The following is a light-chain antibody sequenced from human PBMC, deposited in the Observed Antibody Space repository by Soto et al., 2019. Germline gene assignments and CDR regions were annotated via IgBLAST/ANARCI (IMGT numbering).Light chain of an antibody. CDR2: GAS. V-gene: IGKV3-20*01. Sequence: EIVLTQSPGTLSLSPGERATLSCRASQSVSSSFLAWYQQKPGQAPRLLIYGASSRATGIPDRFSGRGSGTDFTLTISRLEPEDFAVYYCQHYGSSPWTFGQGTKVAIK. CDR3: QHYGSSPWT. J-gene: IGKJ1*01. CDR1: QSVSSSF.